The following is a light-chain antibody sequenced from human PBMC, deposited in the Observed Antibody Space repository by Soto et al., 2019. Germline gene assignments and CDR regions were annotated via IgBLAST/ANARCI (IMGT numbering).Light chain of an antibody. Sequence: EIVLTQSPGTLSLSPGERATLSCRASEFVTSTYLACYQQKSGQAPRLLIYGGSNRATGIPDRFRGSGSGTDFTLTISRLEPEDFAVYYCQQYFTSRTFGQGTKVDIK. J-gene: IGKJ1*01. CDR1: EFVTSTY. CDR3: QQYFTSRT. CDR2: GGS. V-gene: IGKV3-20*01.